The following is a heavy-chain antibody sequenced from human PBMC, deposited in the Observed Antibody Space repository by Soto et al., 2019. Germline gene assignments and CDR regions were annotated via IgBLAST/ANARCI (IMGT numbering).Heavy chain of an antibody. V-gene: IGHV3-30-3*01. Sequence: PGGSLRLSCAASGFTFSSYAMHWVRQAPGKGLEWVAVISYDGSNKYYADSVKGRFTISRDNSKNTLYLQVNSLRAEDTAVYYCARDYRAHYYYDSSGYSYYFDYWGQGTLVTVSS. CDR1: GFTFSSYA. CDR3: ARDYRAHYYYDSSGYSYYFDY. CDR2: ISYDGSNK. D-gene: IGHD3-22*01. J-gene: IGHJ4*02.